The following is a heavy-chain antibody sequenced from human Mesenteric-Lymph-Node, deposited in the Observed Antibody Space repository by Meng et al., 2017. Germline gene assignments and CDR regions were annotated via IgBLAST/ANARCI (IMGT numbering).Heavy chain of an antibody. D-gene: IGHD3-3*01. CDR2: INHSGST. CDR1: GGSFSGYY. CDR3: ARRGFLEWFQYYFDY. V-gene: IGHV4-34*01. Sequence: QVQLQQGGAGLLKPSETLSLTCAVYGGSFSGYYWSWIRQPPGKGLEWIGEINHSGSTNYNPSLKSRVTISVDTSKNQFSLKLSSVTAADTAVYYCARRGFLEWFQYYFDYWGQGTLVTVSS. J-gene: IGHJ4*02.